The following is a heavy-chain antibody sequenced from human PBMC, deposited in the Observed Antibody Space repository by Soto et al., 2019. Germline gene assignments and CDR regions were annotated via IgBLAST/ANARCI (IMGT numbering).Heavy chain of an antibody. CDR3: ARNLDFYYSHGMDV. V-gene: IGHV4-34*01. J-gene: IGHJ6*02. CDR2: INHSGST. Sequence: LSLTSAIYGGYFSVYYWRWIRQPPGKGLEWIGGINHSGSTNYNPSLKSRVTISVDTSKNQFSLKLSSVTAADTAVYYCARNLDFYYSHGMDVLGQGTTVTVSS. CDR1: GGYFSVYY.